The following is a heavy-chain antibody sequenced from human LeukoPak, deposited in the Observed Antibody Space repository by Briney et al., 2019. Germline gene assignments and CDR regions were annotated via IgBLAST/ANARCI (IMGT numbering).Heavy chain of an antibody. D-gene: IGHD3-22*01. J-gene: IGHJ4*02. CDR2: ISYDGSNK. CDR3: ARGRNYYDSSGYSYYFDY. Sequence: GRSLRLSCAAPGFTFSSYAMPWVRQAPGKGLEWVAVISYDGSNKYYADSVKGRFTISRDNSKNTLYLQMNSLRAEDTAVYYCARGRNYYDSSGYSYYFDYWGQGTLVTVSS. V-gene: IGHV3-30-3*01. CDR1: GFTFSSYA.